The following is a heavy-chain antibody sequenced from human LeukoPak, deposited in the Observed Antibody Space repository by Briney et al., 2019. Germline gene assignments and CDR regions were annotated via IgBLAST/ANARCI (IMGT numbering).Heavy chain of an antibody. CDR3: ARRRSNYFDY. CDR2: IYYSGST. CDR1: GGSISSGGYY. V-gene: IGHV4-31*03. J-gene: IGHJ4*02. Sequence: PSETLSLTCTVSGGSISSGGYYWSWIRQHPGKGLEWIGYIYYSGSTYYNPSLKSRVTISVDTSKNQFSLKLSSVTAADTAVYYCARRRSNYFDYWGQGTLVTVSS. D-gene: IGHD4-11*01.